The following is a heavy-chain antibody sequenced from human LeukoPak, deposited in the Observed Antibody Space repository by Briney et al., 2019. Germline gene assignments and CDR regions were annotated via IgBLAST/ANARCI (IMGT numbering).Heavy chain of an antibody. CDR1: GFTFSSYA. Sequence: GGSLRLSCAASGFTFSSYAMSWVRQAPGKGLEWVSAISGSGGSTYYADSVKGRFTISRDNSKNTLYLQMNSLRAEDTAVYYCASMITFGGVIDNFDYWGQGTLVTVSS. CDR2: ISGSGGST. J-gene: IGHJ4*02. CDR3: ASMITFGGVIDNFDY. V-gene: IGHV3-23*01. D-gene: IGHD3-16*02.